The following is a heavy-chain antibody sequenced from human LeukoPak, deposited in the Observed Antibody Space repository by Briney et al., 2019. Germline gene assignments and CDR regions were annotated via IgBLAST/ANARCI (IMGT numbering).Heavy chain of an antibody. D-gene: IGHD4-23*01. CDR2: IKEDGSEK. CDR3: ARDLDYGGNSGSLDY. J-gene: IGHJ4*02. V-gene: IGHV3-7*01. Sequence: GGSLRLSCAASGFTFSRYWMSWVRQAPGKGLEWVAKIKEDGSEKSHVDSVKGRFTISRDNAKNSLYLQMNSLRAEDTAVYYCARDLDYGGNSGSLDYWGQGTLVTVSS. CDR1: GFTFSRYW.